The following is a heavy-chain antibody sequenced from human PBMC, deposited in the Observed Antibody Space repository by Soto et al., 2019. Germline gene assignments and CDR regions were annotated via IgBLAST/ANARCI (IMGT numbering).Heavy chain of an antibody. D-gene: IGHD1-26*01. CDR2: ISAYNGNT. Sequence: QVQLVQSGAEVKKPGASVKVSCKASGYTFTSYGISWVRQAPGQGLEWMGRISAYNGNTNYAQKLQGRVTMTTDTSTSAACMGLRSLRSDGTAVYYCARVVGALGHWFDPWGQGTLVTVSS. CDR3: ARVVGALGHWFDP. V-gene: IGHV1-18*01. CDR1: GYTFTSYG. J-gene: IGHJ5*02.